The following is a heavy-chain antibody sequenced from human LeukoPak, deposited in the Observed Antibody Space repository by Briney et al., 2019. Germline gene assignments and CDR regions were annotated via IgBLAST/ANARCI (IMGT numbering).Heavy chain of an antibody. V-gene: IGHV3-49*03. Sequence: GGSLRLSCTASGFTFGDYAMSWLRQAPGKGLEWVSFIRSKAFGETTEYAASVKGRFTISRDDSKSIAYLQMNSLKIEDTAVYYCTSNHDRSGYTPDYWGQGTLVTVSP. CDR3: TSNHDRSGYTPDY. CDR2: IRSKAFGETT. D-gene: IGHD3-22*01. CDR1: GFTFGDYA. J-gene: IGHJ4*02.